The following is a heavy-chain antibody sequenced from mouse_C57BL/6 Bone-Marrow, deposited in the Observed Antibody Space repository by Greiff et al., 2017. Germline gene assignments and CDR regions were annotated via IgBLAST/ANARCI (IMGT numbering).Heavy chain of an antibody. CDR2: IDPETGGT. J-gene: IGHJ2*01. V-gene: IGHV1-15*01. Sequence: QVQLQQSGAELVRPGASVTLSCKASGYTFTDYEMHWVKQTPVHGLEWIGAIDPETGGTAYNQKFKGKAILTADKSSSTAYMELRSLTSEDSVVYYCTRIKELRGDYGGQGTTLTVSS. D-gene: IGHD1-1*01. CDR1: GYTFTDYE. CDR3: TRIKELRGDY.